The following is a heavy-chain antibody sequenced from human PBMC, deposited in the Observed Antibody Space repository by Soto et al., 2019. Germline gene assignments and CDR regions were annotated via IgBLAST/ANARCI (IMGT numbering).Heavy chain of an antibody. V-gene: IGHV4-34*01. Sequence: LSLTCAVYGGSFSGYYWSWIRQPPGKGLEWIGEINHSGSTNYNPSLKSRVTISVDTSKNQFSLKLSSVTAADTAVYYCARVWAGSGWTTSFDYWGQGTLVTVSS. D-gene: IGHD6-19*01. CDR1: GGSFSGYY. CDR3: ARVWAGSGWTTSFDY. J-gene: IGHJ4*02. CDR2: INHSGST.